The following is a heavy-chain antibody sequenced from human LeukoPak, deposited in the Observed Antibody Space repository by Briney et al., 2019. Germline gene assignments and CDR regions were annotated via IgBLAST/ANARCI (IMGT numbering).Heavy chain of an antibody. J-gene: IGHJ5*02. CDR1: GGSISSYY. D-gene: IGHD3-10*01. CDR2: IYTSGST. V-gene: IGHV4-4*07. Sequence: PSETLSLTCTVSGGSISSYYWSWIRQPAGKGLEWIGRIYTSGSTNYNPSLKSRVTMSVDTSKNQFSLKLSSVTATDTAVYYCARDVRGLLWFGEKSFDWFDPWGQGTLVTVSS. CDR3: ARDVRGLLWFGEKSFDWFDP.